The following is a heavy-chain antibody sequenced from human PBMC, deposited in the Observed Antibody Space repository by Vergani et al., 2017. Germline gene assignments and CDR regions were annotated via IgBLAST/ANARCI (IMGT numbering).Heavy chain of an antibody. J-gene: IGHJ4*02. D-gene: IGHD1-26*01. Sequence: EVQLLESGGGLVQPGGSLRLTCAASEFTFSNYAMNWVRQAPGKGLEWVSGISGSGVSAYYTDSVKGRFTISRDNSKNMLFLQMNNLRTEDTAVYYCATGSYYPYDFWGQGTLVTVSS. CDR2: ISGSGVSA. V-gene: IGHV3-23*01. CDR3: ATGSYYPYDF. CDR1: EFTFSNYA.